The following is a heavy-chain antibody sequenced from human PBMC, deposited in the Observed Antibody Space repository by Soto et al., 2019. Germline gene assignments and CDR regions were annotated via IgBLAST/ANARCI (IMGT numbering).Heavy chain of an antibody. V-gene: IGHV1-3*01. Sequence: ASVKVSCKASGYTFTRYAMHWVRQSPVQKLEWMGWINAGNGNTKYSQKFQGRVTITRDTSASTAYMELSSLRSEDTAVYYCASTLGYCSSTSCYRGWFDPWGQGTLVNVPS. CDR1: GYTFTRYA. CDR2: INAGNGNT. D-gene: IGHD2-2*01. CDR3: ASTLGYCSSTSCYRGWFDP. J-gene: IGHJ5*02.